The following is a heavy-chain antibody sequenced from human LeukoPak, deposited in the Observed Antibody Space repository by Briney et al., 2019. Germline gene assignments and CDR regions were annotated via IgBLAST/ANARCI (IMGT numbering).Heavy chain of an antibody. CDR1: GFTFSSYS. Sequence: GGPLRLSCAASGFTFSSYSMNWVRQAPGKGLEWVSSISSSSYIYYADSVKGRFTISRDNAKNSLYLQMNSLRAEDTAVYYCARGRFGEFLPFDYWGQGTLVTVSS. J-gene: IGHJ4*02. V-gene: IGHV3-21*01. CDR3: ARGRFGEFLPFDY. D-gene: IGHD3-10*01. CDR2: ISSSSYI.